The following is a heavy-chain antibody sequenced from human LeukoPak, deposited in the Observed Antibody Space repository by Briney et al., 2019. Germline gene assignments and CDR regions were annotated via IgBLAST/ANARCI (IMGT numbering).Heavy chain of an antibody. CDR1: GFTFSSYE. J-gene: IGHJ4*02. Sequence: GGSLRLSCAASGFTFSSYEMNWVRQAPGKGLEWVSYISGSDNTIYYADSVKGRFAISRDNTKNSLYLQMNSLRAEDTAVYYCASAYGGLLDYWGQGTLVTVCS. CDR2: ISGSDNTI. D-gene: IGHD3-16*01. V-gene: IGHV3-48*03. CDR3: ASAYGGLLDY.